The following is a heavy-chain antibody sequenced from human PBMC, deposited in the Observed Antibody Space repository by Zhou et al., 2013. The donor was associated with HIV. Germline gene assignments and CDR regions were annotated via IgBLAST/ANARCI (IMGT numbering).Heavy chain of an antibody. V-gene: IGHV1-69*05. J-gene: IGHJ6*03. D-gene: IGHD2-2*01. Sequence: QVQLVQSGAEVKKPGSSVKVSCKASGGTFSSYAISWVRQAPGQGLEWMGGIIPIFGTANYAQKFQGRVTITTDESTSTAYMELSSLRSEDTAVYYCARCRVVVDRGGYYYVHGRRGAKGPRSPSP. CDR1: GGTFSSYA. CDR3: ARCRVVVDRGGYYYVHGRR. CDR2: IIPIFGTA.